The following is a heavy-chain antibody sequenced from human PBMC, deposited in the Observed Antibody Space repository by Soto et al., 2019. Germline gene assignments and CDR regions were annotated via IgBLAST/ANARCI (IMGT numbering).Heavy chain of an antibody. CDR3: AREREAKLKLGPNNWFDT. CDR2: IYYSGST. Sequence: SETLSLTCTVSGGSISSGDYYWSWIRQPPGKGLEWIGYIYYSGSTYYNPSLKSRVTISVDTSKNQFSLKLSSVTAADTAVYYCAREREAKLKLGPNNWFDTWGQGTLVTVSS. J-gene: IGHJ5*02. V-gene: IGHV4-30-4*01. CDR1: GGSISSGDYY. D-gene: IGHD1-26*01.